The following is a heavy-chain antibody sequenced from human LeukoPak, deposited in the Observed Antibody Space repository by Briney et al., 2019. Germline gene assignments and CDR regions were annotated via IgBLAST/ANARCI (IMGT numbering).Heavy chain of an antibody. CDR2: IYHSGRT. J-gene: IGHJ5*02. CDR3: ARDDFEAWFDP. Sequence: SETLSLTCGVSGYSISTGYYWGWIRQPPGKGLEWIGIIYHSGRTYYNPSLNSRVTISIDTSKNQFSLKLSSVTTADTAVYYCARDDFEAWFDPWGQGTLVTDSS. CDR1: GYSISTGYY. V-gene: IGHV4-38-2*02. D-gene: IGHD2/OR15-2a*01.